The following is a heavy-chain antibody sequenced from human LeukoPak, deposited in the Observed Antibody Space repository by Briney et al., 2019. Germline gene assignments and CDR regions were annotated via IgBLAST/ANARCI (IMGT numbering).Heavy chain of an antibody. Sequence: GESLKISCKGSGYSFTSYWIGWVRQMPGKGLEWMGIIYPGDSDTRYSPSFQGQVTISADKSISTAYLQWSSLKASDTAMYYCARRLITMVRGVDAFDIWAQGTMVTVSS. CDR1: GYSFTSYW. CDR2: IYPGDSDT. J-gene: IGHJ3*02. V-gene: IGHV5-51*01. D-gene: IGHD3-10*01. CDR3: ARRLITMVRGVDAFDI.